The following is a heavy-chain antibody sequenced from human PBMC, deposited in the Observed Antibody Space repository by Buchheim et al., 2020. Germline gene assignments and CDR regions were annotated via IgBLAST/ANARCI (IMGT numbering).Heavy chain of an antibody. CDR3: ACSTGSWKVDY. CDR1: GGSISSANW. CDR2: ISYSGRT. J-gene: IGHJ4*02. V-gene: IGHV4-4*02. D-gene: IGHD3-9*01. Sequence: QVQLQESGPGLVKPSGTLSLTWAVSGGSISSANWWYWVRQPPGKGLEWIGEISYSGRTIYNPSLKSRVTISRDASKNQFSLKLTSVTAADTAVYYCACSTGSWKVDYWGQGTL.